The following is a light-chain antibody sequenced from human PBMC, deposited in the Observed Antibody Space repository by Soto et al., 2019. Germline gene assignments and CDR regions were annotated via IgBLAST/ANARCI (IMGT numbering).Light chain of an antibody. J-gene: IGKJ3*01. CDR3: QQYGSSPLFI. CDR2: GAS. Sequence: EIVLTQSPGTLSLSPGERATLSCRASQSVSGSYLAWYQQKPGQAPRLLIYGASSRATGIPYRFCGSGSGTDFTLTISRLEPEDFAVYYCQQYGSSPLFIFGPGTTVDIK. V-gene: IGKV3-20*01. CDR1: QSVSGSY.